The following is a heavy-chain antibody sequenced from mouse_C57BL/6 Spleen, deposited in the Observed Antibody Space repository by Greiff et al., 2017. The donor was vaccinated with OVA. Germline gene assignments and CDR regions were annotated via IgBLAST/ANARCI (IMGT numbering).Heavy chain of an antibody. V-gene: IGHV1-18*01. J-gene: IGHJ4*01. Sequence: EVKLVESGPELVKPGASVKIPCKASGYTFTDYNMDWVKQSHGKSLEWIGDINPNNGGTIYNQKFKGKATLTVDKSSSTAYMELRSLTSEDTAVYYCARGGSSFYAMDYWGQGTSVTVSS. CDR3: ARGGSSFYAMDY. D-gene: IGHD1-1*01. CDR2: INPNNGGT. CDR1: GYTFTDYN.